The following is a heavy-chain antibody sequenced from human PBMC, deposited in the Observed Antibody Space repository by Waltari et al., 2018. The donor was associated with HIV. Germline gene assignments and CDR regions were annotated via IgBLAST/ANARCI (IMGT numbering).Heavy chain of an antibody. D-gene: IGHD2-8*01. CDR3: ATDPPPQGIVLMVFAL. CDR1: GLAFSSFA. Sequence: QGQLVESGGGVVQPGRSLRLSCAASGLAFSSFAMHWARQAPGKGLGWVADIPYQEPKKYYADPVGGRSPSPRDNPNNPLYLQMTGLRAGDPLVYSWATDPPPQGIVLMVFALWGQGTLVTVSS. CDR2: IPYQEPKK. V-gene: IGHV3-30*04. J-gene: IGHJ4*02.